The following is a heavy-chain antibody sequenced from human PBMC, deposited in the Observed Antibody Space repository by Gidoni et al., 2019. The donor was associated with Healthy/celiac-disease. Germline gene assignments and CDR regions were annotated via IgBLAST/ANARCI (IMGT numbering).Heavy chain of an antibody. CDR3: ARAAGPYYYYYGMDV. J-gene: IGHJ6*02. CDR2: IRYEGSNK. CDR1: GFTFSSSG. V-gene: IGHV3-33*01. Sequence: QVQLVESVGGVVTPGRSLSLSCAASGFTFSSSGMHGVRQDPGKGLEWGAVIRYEGSNKDYADSGKGRFTIARDNSKNTLYLQMNSLRAEDTSGYYGARAAGPYYYYYGMDVWGQGTTVTVSS.